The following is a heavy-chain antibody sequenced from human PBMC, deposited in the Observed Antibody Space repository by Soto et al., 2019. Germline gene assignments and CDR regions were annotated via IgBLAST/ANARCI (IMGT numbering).Heavy chain of an antibody. D-gene: IGHD4-17*01. CDR3: ARANYGASLGY. CDR2: IYYSGST. Sequence: QVQLQESGPGLVKPSETLSLTCTVSGGSISSYYWSWIRQPPGKGLEWIGYIYYSGSTNYNPSLKSRVTISVDTSKNQFSLKLSSVTAADTAVDYCARANYGASLGYWGQGTLVPVSS. V-gene: IGHV4-59*08. CDR1: GGSISSYY. J-gene: IGHJ4*02.